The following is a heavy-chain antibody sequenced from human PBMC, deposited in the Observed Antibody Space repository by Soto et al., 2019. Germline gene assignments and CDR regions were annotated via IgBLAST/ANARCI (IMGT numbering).Heavy chain of an antibody. J-gene: IGHJ5*02. Sequence: QVQLVQSGAEVKKPGASVKVSCKASGYTFTSYDINWVRQATGQGLEWMGWINPDTGNTGYAQKFQGRVTVTRATSTSTVYLELSSVRSEETAVYYCARVGYLFSARDYNWFDPWGQGTLVTFSS. D-gene: IGHD6-13*01. CDR2: INPDTGNT. CDR1: GYTFTSYD. CDR3: ARVGYLFSARDYNWFDP. V-gene: IGHV1-8*01.